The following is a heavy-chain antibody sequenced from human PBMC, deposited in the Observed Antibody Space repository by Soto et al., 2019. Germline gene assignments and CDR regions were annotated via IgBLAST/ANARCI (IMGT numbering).Heavy chain of an antibody. V-gene: IGHV4-39*01. Sequence: SETLSLTCTVSGGSISSSSYYWGWIRQPPGKGLEWIGSIFYSGSTYYNPSLKSRVTISVDTSKNQFSLKLSSVTAADTAVYYCARQERTGTTASFDYWGQGTLVTVSS. CDR3: ARQERTGTTASFDY. J-gene: IGHJ4*02. D-gene: IGHD1-7*01. CDR2: IFYSGST. CDR1: GGSISSSSYY.